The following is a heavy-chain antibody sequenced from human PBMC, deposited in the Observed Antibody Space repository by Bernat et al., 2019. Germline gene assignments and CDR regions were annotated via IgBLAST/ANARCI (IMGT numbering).Heavy chain of an antibody. CDR1: GGKGSEAW. Sequence: EAQRGEEGGGGGKPGGSLRLSGGVAGGKGSEAWMYWVRQAPGKGLEWVARVKSKIDGGTIDYAAPVKGRFTISRDDLRSTLYLQMNSLKTEDTAVYYCTTGATHWGQGTLVTVSS. D-gene: IGHD1-26*01. CDR2: VKSKIDGGTI. V-gene: IGHV3-15*01. CDR3: TTGATH. J-gene: IGHJ4*02.